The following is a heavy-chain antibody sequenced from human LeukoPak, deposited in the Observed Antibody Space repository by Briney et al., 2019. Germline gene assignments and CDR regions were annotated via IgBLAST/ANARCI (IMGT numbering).Heavy chain of an antibody. CDR1: GGSISSYY. D-gene: IGHD3-10*01. Sequence: PSETLSLTCTVSGGSISSYYWSWIRQPPGKGLEWIGYIYYSGSTNYNPSLKSRVTMSVDTSKNQFSLKLSSVTAADTAVYYCARESRPGRPYGAFDPWGQGTLVTVSS. CDR2: IYYSGST. CDR3: ARESRPGRPYGAFDP. V-gene: IGHV4-59*12. J-gene: IGHJ5*02.